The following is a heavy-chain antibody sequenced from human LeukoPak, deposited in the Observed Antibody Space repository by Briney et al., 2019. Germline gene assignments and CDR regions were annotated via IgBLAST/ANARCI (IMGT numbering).Heavy chain of an antibody. CDR3: AKGATGKYFYYLDY. CDR1: GFTFSSYA. Sequence: GGSLRLSCVASGFTFSSYAMSRVRQAPGKGLEWVSAIGGTGDNTYYADSVKGRFTISRDNSKNTLYLQMNSLRAEDTAIYYCAKGATGKYFYYLDYWGQGTLVTVSS. CDR2: IGGTGDNT. D-gene: IGHD2/OR15-2a*01. J-gene: IGHJ4*02. V-gene: IGHV3-23*01.